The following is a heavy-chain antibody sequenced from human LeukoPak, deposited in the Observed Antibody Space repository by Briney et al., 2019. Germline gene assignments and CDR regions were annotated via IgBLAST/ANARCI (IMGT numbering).Heavy chain of an antibody. CDR1: GFTFNKFG. J-gene: IGHJ4*02. D-gene: IGHD3-10*01. V-gene: IGHV3-23*01. CDR2: IVNTFGNYVVSDVST. CDR3: TKGLGHGSGTAYFDY. Sequence: GGSLRLSCVASGFTFNKFGMNWVRQAPGGGLEWVSSIVNTFGNYVVSDVSTYYADSVKGRFTISRDDSKNTVYLQMNSVRPDDTALYYCTKGLGHGSGTAYFDYWGQGILVTVSS.